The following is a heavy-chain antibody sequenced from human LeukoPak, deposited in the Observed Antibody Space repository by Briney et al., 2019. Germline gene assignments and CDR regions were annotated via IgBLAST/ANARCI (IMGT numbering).Heavy chain of an antibody. CDR1: GGSISSYY. V-gene: IGHV4-59*01. D-gene: IGHD4-17*01. CDR2: IYYSGST. Sequence: SETLSLTCTVSGGSISSYYWSWIRQPPGKGLEWIGYIYYSGSTNYNPSLKSRVTISVDTSKNQFSLKLSSVTAADTAVYYCARYPLVTTVNDHPNAFDIWGQGTMVTVSS. J-gene: IGHJ3*02. CDR3: ARYPLVTTVNDHPNAFDI.